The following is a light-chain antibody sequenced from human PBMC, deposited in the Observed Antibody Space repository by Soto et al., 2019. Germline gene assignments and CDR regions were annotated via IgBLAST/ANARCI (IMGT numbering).Light chain of an antibody. CDR3: AAWDDALGGLVV. Sequence: QSVLTQPPSVSGTPGLRVTISCSGGSSNIGRDTVNWYQQLPGTAPKLLIYSNTQRPSGVPERFSGSKSGTSASLAISGLRSEDEADYYCAAWDDALGGLVVFGGGTKLTVL. CDR2: SNT. J-gene: IGLJ2*01. V-gene: IGLV1-44*01. CDR1: SSNIGRDT.